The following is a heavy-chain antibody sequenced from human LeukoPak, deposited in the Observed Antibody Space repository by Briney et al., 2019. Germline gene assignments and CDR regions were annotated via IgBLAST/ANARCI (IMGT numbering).Heavy chain of an antibody. Sequence: GGSLRLSCAASGFIFSTYSMNWVRQAPGKGLEWVSSITGSYSHIYYADSVKGRFTISRDNGKNSLYLQMNSLRAEDTAVYYCARGAEYYYDSSGYFPFDYWGQGTLVTVSS. V-gene: IGHV3-21*01. CDR1: GFIFSTYS. CDR3: ARGAEYYYDSSGYFPFDY. CDR2: ITGSYSHI. J-gene: IGHJ4*02. D-gene: IGHD3-22*01.